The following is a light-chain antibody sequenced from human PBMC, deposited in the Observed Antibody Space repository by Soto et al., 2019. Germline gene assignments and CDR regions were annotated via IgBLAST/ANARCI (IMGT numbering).Light chain of an antibody. J-gene: IGKJ1*01. CDR1: QSAISN. CDR2: DAS. Sequence: ENVLTQSPGTLSLSPWERATLSCRASQSAISNLAWYQQKPGQTPRLLIYDASTRATDIPARFSGSGSGTDFTLTISRLEPEDFAVYYCQQYGSSPTFGQGTKVDIK. CDR3: QQYGSSPT. V-gene: IGKV3-20*01.